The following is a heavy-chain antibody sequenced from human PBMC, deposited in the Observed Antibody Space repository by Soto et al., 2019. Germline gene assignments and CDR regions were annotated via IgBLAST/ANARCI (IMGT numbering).Heavy chain of an antibody. Sequence: QEQLVQSGAEVKKPGASVKVSCKASGYSFTSFDINWVRQVTGQGLEWMGWMNPNSGHTGYAQKFQGRVTMTRNTSISTAYLELISLKSEDTAVYYCARAPDYGDLGRWFDPWGQGTLVTVSS. V-gene: IGHV1-8*01. CDR3: ARAPDYGDLGRWFDP. CDR1: GYSFTSFD. CDR2: MNPNSGHT. J-gene: IGHJ5*02. D-gene: IGHD4-17*01.